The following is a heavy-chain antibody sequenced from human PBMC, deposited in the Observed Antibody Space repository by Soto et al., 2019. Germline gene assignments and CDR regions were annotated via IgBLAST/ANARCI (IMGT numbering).Heavy chain of an antibody. Sequence: HPGGSLRLSCAASGFTFNNYAMHWVRQAPGKGLEWVAVISYDESNKYYTDSVKGRFTISRDNSRNTLYLQMNTLRAEDTAVYYCAKVRTREYCNAGSCHFDYWGQGTLVTVSS. CDR1: GFTFNNYA. V-gene: IGHV3-30*18. J-gene: IGHJ4*02. CDR2: ISYDESNK. D-gene: IGHD2-15*01. CDR3: AKVRTREYCNAGSCHFDY.